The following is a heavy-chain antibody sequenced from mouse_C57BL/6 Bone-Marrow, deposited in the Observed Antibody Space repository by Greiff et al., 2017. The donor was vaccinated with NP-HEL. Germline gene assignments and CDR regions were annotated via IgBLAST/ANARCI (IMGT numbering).Heavy chain of an antibody. CDR1: GFTFSDYG. J-gene: IGHJ1*03. CDR2: ISSGSSTI. Sequence: EVKVEESGGGLVKPGGSLKLSCAASGFTFSDYGMHWVRQAPEKGLEWVAYISSGSSTIYYADTVKGRFTISRDNAKNTLFLQMTSLRSEDTAMYYCARKGYYGSSYRLERYFDVWGTGTTVTVSS. CDR3: ARKGYYGSSYRLERYFDV. V-gene: IGHV5-17*01. D-gene: IGHD1-1*01.